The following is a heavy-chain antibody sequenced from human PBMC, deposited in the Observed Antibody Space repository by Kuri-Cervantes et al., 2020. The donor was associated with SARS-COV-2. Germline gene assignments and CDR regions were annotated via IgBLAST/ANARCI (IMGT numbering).Heavy chain of an antibody. CDR1: GFTFSTYG. J-gene: IGHJ3*02. D-gene: IGHD2-2*01. CDR2: TRYDGGNK. V-gene: IGHV3-30*02. Sequence: GESLKVSCAASGFTFSTYGMHWVRQAPGKGLEWVAFTRYDGGNKYYVDSVKGRFTISRDNSKNTLYLQMNSLRAEDTAVYYCAKDYCSSTSCSLYDAFDIWGQGTMVTVSS. CDR3: AKDYCSSTSCSLYDAFDI.